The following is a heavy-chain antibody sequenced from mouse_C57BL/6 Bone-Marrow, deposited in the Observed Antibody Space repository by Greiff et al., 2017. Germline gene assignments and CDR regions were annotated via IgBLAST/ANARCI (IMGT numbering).Heavy chain of an antibody. D-gene: IGHD1-1*01. V-gene: IGHV1-50*01. CDR2: IDPSDSYT. CDR3: ARDFANSYGSSSYYFDY. J-gene: IGHJ2*01. CDR1: GYTFTSYW. Sequence: VQLQQPGAELVKPGASVKLSCKASGYTFTSYWMQWVKQRPGQGLEWIGEIDPSDSYTNYNQKFKGKATLTVDTSSSTAYMQLSSLTSEDSAVYYCARDFANSYGSSSYYFDYWGQGTTLTVSS.